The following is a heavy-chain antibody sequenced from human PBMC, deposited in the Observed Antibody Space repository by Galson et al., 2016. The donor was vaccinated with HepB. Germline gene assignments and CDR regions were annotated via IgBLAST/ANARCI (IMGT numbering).Heavy chain of an antibody. D-gene: IGHD5-18*01. J-gene: IGHJ3*01. CDR3: VKDRSITVPAMDAFDL. V-gene: IGHV3-64D*08. CDR1: GFSFSSYS. Sequence: SLRLSCAASGFSFSSYSMHWVRQAPGKGLGYIATISGNAGRTYYVDSVKGRFTISRANAKKTVDLHMSRLRPEDTGVFYCVKDRSITVPAMDAFDLWGQGTTLTVFS. CDR2: ISGNAGRT.